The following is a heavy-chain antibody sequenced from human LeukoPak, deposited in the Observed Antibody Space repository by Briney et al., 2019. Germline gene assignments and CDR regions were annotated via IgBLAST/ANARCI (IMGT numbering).Heavy chain of an antibody. J-gene: IGHJ4*02. V-gene: IGHV1-46*01. CDR3: ARAPKDYYDSSGSSLDY. CDR1: GYTFTSYY. D-gene: IGHD3-22*01. CDR2: INPSGGST. Sequence: ASVKVSCKASGYTFTSYYMHWVRQAPGQGLEWMGIINPSGGSTSYAQKFQGRVTMTRDTSTSTVHMELSSLRSEDTAVYYCARAPKDYYDSSGSSLDYWGQGTLVTVSS.